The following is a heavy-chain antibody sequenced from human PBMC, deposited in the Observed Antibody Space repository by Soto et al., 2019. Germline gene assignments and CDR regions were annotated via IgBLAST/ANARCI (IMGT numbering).Heavy chain of an antibody. V-gene: IGHV1-69*13. Sequence: SVKVSCKASGGTFSSYAISWVRQAPGQGLEWMGGIIPIFGTANYAQKFQGRVTITADESTSTAYMELSNLRSEDTAVYYCARDPGIAARPMWFDPWGQGTLVTVSS. D-gene: IGHD6-6*01. CDR3: ARDPGIAARPMWFDP. J-gene: IGHJ5*02. CDR2: IIPIFGTA. CDR1: GGTFSSYA.